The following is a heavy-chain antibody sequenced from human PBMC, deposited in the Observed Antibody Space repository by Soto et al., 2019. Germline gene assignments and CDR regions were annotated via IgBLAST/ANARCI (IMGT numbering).Heavy chain of an antibody. CDR3: ARSPPSTVVTPYYYYGMDV. V-gene: IGHV1-69*13. D-gene: IGHD4-17*01. Sequence: SVKVSCKASGGTFSSYAISWVRQAPGQGLEWMGGIIPIFGTANYAQKFQGRVTITADESTSTAYMELSSLRYEDTAVYYCARSPPSTVVTPYYYYGMDVWGRGTTVTVSS. CDR2: IIPIFGTA. CDR1: GGTFSSYA. J-gene: IGHJ6*02.